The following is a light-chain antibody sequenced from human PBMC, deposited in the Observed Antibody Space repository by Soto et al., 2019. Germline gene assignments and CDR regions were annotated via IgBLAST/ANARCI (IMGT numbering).Light chain of an antibody. V-gene: IGKV3-20*01. J-gene: IGKJ1*01. CDR3: QQYGSSPPWT. Sequence: EIVLTQSPGTLSLSPGERATLSCRASQSVSSSYFAWYQQKPGQAPRLRIYGASSRSTGIPDRFSGSGSGTDFTLTISRLEPEDCAGYYCQQYGSSPPWTFGQGTKVEIK. CDR2: GAS. CDR1: QSVSSSY.